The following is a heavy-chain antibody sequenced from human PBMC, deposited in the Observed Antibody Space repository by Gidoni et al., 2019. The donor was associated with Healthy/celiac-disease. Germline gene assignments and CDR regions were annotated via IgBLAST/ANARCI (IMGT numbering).Heavy chain of an antibody. J-gene: IGHJ5*02. CDR3: AAMTPNWFDP. V-gene: IGHV4-38-2*01. CDR2: IYHSGST. Sequence: QVQLQESGPGLVKPSETLSLTCAVSGYSISSGYYWGWIRQPPGKWLEWIGSIYHSGSTYYNPSIKSRVTISVDTSKNQFSLKLSSVTAADTAVYYCAAMTPNWFDPWGQGTLVTVSS. CDR1: GYSISSGYY.